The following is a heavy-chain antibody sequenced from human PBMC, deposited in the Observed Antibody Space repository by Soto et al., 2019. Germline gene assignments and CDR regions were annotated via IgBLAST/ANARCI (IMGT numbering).Heavy chain of an antibody. D-gene: IGHD2-2*01. V-gene: IGHV3-21*01. Sequence: GGSLRLSCAASGFTFSSYSMNWVRQAPGKGLEWVSSISSSSSYIYYADSVKGRFTISRDNAKNSLYLQMNSLRAEDTAVYYCARESYRVVPAAIGSYYYYYMDVWGKGTTVTVSS. CDR1: GFTFSSYS. CDR3: ARESYRVVPAAIGSYYYYYMDV. J-gene: IGHJ6*03. CDR2: ISSSSSYI.